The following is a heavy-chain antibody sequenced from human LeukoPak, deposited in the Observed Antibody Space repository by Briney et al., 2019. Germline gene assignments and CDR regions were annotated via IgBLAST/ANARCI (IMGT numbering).Heavy chain of an antibody. V-gene: IGHV4-61*01. CDR1: GGSVSSGSYY. Sequence: SETLSLTCTVSGGSVSSGSYYWSWIRQPPGKGLEWIGYIYYGGSTNYNPSLKSRVTISVDTSKNQFSLKLSSVTAADTAVYYCARVGFLEWLFIDYWGQGTLVTVSS. CDR3: ARVGFLEWLFIDY. D-gene: IGHD3-3*02. J-gene: IGHJ4*02. CDR2: IYYGGST.